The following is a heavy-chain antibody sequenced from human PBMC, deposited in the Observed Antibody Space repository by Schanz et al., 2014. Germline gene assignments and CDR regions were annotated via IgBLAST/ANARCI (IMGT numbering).Heavy chain of an antibody. D-gene: IGHD1-1*01. Sequence: EVQLVESGGGLAQPGGSLRLSCAASGITFSGYSMNWVRQAPGKGLEWVSYISGSSSTKYYADSVKGRFTISRDNGKKSLYLQMNSLRAEDTAVYFCARDSAGTTFGVLDSWGQGTLVTVSS. CDR1: GITFSGYS. V-gene: IGHV3-48*01. CDR3: ARDSAGTTFGVLDS. CDR2: ISGSSSTK. J-gene: IGHJ4*02.